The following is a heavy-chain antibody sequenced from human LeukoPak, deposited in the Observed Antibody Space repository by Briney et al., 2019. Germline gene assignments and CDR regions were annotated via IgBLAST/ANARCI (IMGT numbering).Heavy chain of an antibody. CDR3: ARYQIGYGLDY. CDR1: SGSINNHY. V-gene: IGHV4-59*11. D-gene: IGHD5-18*01. Sequence: PSETLSLTCIVSSGSINNHYWSWIRQPPGKGLEWIGYIYDSWNTNYNPSLQTRVTISMDASRNQFSLNLTSVTAADTAVYYCARYQIGYGLDYWDQGTLVTVPS. CDR2: IYDSWNT. J-gene: IGHJ4*02.